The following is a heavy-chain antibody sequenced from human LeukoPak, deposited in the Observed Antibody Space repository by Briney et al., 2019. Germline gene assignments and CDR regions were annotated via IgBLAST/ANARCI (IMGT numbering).Heavy chain of an antibody. V-gene: IGHV5-51*01. CDR3: ARQNDFRLDY. J-gene: IGHJ4*02. CDR1: GYTFSSYW. CDR2: IYPGDSDT. Sequence: GESLKISCKGSGYTFSSYWIGWVRQMPGKGLEWMGIIYPGDSDTRYSPSLQGQVTISVDTSIGTAYLQWSSLKASDTAIYYCARQNDFRLDYWGRGTLVTVSS. D-gene: IGHD3-3*01.